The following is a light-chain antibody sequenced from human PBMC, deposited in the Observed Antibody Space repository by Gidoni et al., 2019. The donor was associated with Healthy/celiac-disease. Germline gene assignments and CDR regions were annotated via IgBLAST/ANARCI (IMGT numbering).Light chain of an antibody. CDR2: AAS. V-gene: IGKV1-39*01. CDR1: PSITSY. J-gene: IGKJ2*01. Sequence: DIQMTHSPSSLSASVQDRVTITCRASPSITSYLNWYQQKPGKAPKLLIYAASSWQSVVPSRFSGRGSGTDFTLTISSLQPEDFATYYCQQSYSTPYTFGQGTKLEIK. CDR3: QQSYSTPYT.